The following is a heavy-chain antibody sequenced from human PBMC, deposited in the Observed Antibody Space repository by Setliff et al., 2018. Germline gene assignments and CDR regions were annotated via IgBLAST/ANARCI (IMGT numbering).Heavy chain of an antibody. CDR2: TYDSGST. Sequence: SETLSLTCTVSGGPVTRTTTFWGWVRQTPEKGLEWIGSTYDSGSTYYNPSLNSRVTISEDTSKNQFSPKLTSVTAADAAVYYCARAAVTSGARADYFDNWGRGTLVTVSS. V-gene: IGHV4-39*07. J-gene: IGHJ4*02. CDR1: GGPVTRTTTF. CDR3: ARAAVTSGARADYFDN. D-gene: IGHD4-17*01.